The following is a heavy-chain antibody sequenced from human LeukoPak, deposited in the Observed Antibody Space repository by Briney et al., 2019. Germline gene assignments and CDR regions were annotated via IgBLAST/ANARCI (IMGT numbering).Heavy chain of an antibody. CDR2: ISSSGSTI. J-gene: IGHJ3*02. D-gene: IGHD6-13*01. V-gene: IGHV3-11*04. Sequence: GGSLRLSCAASGFTFSDYYISWIRQAPGKGLEWVSYISSSGSTIYYADSVKGRFTISRDNAKNSLYLQMNSLRAEDTAVYYCASSREAEDAFDIWGQGTMVTLSS. CDR1: GFTFSDYY. CDR3: ASSREAEDAFDI.